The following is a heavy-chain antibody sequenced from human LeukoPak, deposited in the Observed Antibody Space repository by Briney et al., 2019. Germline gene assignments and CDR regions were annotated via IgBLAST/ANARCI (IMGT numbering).Heavy chain of an antibody. J-gene: IGHJ3*02. Sequence: PSETLSLTCAVYGGSFSGYYWSWIRQPPGKGLEWIGEINHSGSTNYNPSLKSRVTISVDTSKNQFPLKLSSVTAADTAVYYCAREPRPDVLLWFGESIDAFDIWGQGTMVTVSS. CDR3: AREPRPDVLLWFGESIDAFDI. V-gene: IGHV4-34*01. D-gene: IGHD3-10*01. CDR1: GGSFSGYY. CDR2: INHSGST.